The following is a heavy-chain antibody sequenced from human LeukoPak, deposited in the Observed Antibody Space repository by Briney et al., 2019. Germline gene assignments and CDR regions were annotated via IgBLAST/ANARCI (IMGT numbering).Heavy chain of an antibody. Sequence: PGGSLRLSCAASGFTFSSYGMHWVRQAPGKGLEWVAVIWYDGSNKYYANSVKGRFTISRDNSKNTLYLQMNSLRAEDTAVYYCARGWREGSSGWKFDYWGQGTLVTVSS. J-gene: IGHJ4*02. CDR3: ARGWREGSSGWKFDY. V-gene: IGHV3-33*01. CDR1: GFTFSSYG. CDR2: IWYDGSNK. D-gene: IGHD6-19*01.